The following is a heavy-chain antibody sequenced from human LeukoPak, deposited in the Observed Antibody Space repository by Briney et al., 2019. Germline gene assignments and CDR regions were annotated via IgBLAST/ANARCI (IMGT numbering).Heavy chain of an antibody. J-gene: IGHJ3*02. CDR2: INPSGGST. V-gene: IGHV1-46*01. D-gene: IGHD4-17*01. Sequence: VASVKVSCKASGYTFTSYYMHWVRQAPGQGLEWMGIINPSGGSTSYARKFQGRVTMTRDTSTSTVYMELSSLRSEDTAVYYCARADDYGDYLEAFDIWGQGTMVTVSS. CDR3: ARADDYGDYLEAFDI. CDR1: GYTFTSYY.